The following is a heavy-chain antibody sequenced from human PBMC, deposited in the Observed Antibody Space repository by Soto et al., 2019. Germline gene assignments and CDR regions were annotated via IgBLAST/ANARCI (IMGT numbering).Heavy chain of an antibody. CDR2: IYHSGST. CDR3: ARGPRCVRDGYNPLIWYFCL. D-gene: IGHD5-12*01. Sequence: QLQLQESGSGLVKPSQTLSLTCAVAGGPISSGGYSWSWIRQPPGKGLEWIGYIYHSGSTYYNPSLKCRVPISVDGSKNQFSQRLSSVTAAYTAVYYCARGPRCVRDGYNPLIWYFCLLGGGTLVTVSS. J-gene: IGHJ2*01. CDR1: GGPISSGGYS. V-gene: IGHV4-30-2*01.